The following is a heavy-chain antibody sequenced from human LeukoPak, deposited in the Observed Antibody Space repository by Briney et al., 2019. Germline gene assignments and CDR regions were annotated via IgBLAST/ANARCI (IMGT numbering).Heavy chain of an antibody. Sequence: PGGSLRLSCAASGFTFSSYAMHWVRQAPGKGLEWVAVISYDGSNKYYADSVKGRFTISRDNAKSSLYLRMNNLRAEDTAMYYCARDESNYYGAGLDVFDIWGQGTMVTVSS. CDR2: ISYDGSNK. CDR3: ARDESNYYGAGLDVFDI. J-gene: IGHJ3*02. D-gene: IGHD3-10*01. CDR1: GFTFSSYA. V-gene: IGHV3-30-3*01.